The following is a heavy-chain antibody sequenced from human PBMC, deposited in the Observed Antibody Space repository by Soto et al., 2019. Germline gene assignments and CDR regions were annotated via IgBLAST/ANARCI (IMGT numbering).Heavy chain of an antibody. J-gene: IGHJ6*02. V-gene: IGHV4-39*01. CDR3: ASLDINDYNYGMDV. CDR2: IYYSGST. D-gene: IGHD3-9*01. CDR1: GGSISSSSYY. Sequence: ASETLSLTCTVSGGSISSSSYYWGWIRQPPGKGLEWIGSIYYSGSTYYNPSLKSRVTISVDTSKNQFSLKLSSVTAADTAVYYCASLDINDYNYGMDVWGQGTTVTV.